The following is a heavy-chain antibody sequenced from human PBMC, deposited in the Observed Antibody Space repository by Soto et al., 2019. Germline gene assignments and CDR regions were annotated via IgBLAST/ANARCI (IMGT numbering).Heavy chain of an antibody. D-gene: IGHD6-13*01. V-gene: IGHV1-8*01. J-gene: IGHJ5*02. CDR2: MNPNSGNT. CDR3: ARGSKYSSSWRARNWFDP. CDR1: GYTFTSYD. Sequence: ASVKVSCKASGYTFTSYDINWVRQATGQGLEWMGWMNPNSGNTGYAQKFQGRVTMTRDTSISTAYMELSRLRSDDTAVYYCARGSKYSSSWRARNWFDPWGQGTLVTVSS.